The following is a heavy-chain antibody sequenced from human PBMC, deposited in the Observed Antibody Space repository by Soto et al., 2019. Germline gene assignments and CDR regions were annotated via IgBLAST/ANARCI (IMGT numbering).Heavy chain of an antibody. V-gene: IGHV4-34*01. CDR3: ARGIRMGFYYDSSGSFDY. J-gene: IGHJ4*02. D-gene: IGHD3-22*01. Sequence: ASETLSLTCAVYGGSFSGYYWSWVRQPPGKGLEWIGEINHSGSTNYNPSLKSRVTISVDTSKNQFSLKLSSVTAADTAVYYCARGIRMGFYYDSSGSFDYWGQGTLVTVSS. CDR2: INHSGST. CDR1: GGSFSGYY.